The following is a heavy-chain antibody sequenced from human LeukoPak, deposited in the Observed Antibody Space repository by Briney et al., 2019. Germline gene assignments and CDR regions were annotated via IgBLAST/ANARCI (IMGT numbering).Heavy chain of an antibody. V-gene: IGHV3-21*01. D-gene: IGHD4-17*01. CDR1: GFTFSSYS. CDR2: ISSSSSYI. J-gene: IGHJ3*02. CDR3: ARDRAYGDYRDAFDI. Sequence: GGSLRLSCAASGFTFSSYSMNWVRQAPGKGLEWVSSISSSSSYIYYADSVKGRFTISRDNSKNTLYLQMNSLRAEDTAVYYCARDRAYGDYRDAFDIWGQGTMVTVSS.